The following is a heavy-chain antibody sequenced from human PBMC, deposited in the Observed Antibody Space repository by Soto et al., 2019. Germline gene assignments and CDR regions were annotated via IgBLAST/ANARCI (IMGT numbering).Heavy chain of an antibody. J-gene: IGHJ3*01. CDR3: ARDLVSVGPRANDAFDV. CDR1: GFTFSDTL. Sequence: QVQLVQSGAELKKPGASVNISCQASGFTFSDTLINWVRQGPGQRLEWMGWINPANGNTRYSESFQGRVTISSLSSASTAYVALSDLTSEDTAVYYCARDLVSVGPRANDAFDVGGQGTMITVSS. CDR2: INPANGNT. V-gene: IGHV1-3*01. D-gene: IGHD1-26*01.